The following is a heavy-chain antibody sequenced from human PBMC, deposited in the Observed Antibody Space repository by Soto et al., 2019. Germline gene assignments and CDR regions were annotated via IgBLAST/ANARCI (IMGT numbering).Heavy chain of an antibody. Sequence: QVQLVESGGGVVQPGGSLRLSCAASGFIFSNYAMQWVRQAPGKGLEWMAAISYDGNTQYYADSVRGRFTISRDNSKNTVYVQMISLRAADTAVYYCARDLKGDTKLDYWGQGTLVTVSS. V-gene: IGHV3-30-3*01. D-gene: IGHD1-26*01. CDR2: ISYDGNTQ. CDR1: GFIFSNYA. CDR3: ARDLKGDTKLDY. J-gene: IGHJ4*02.